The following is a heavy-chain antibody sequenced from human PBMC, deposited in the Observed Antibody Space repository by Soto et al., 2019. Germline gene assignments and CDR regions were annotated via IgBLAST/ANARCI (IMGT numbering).Heavy chain of an antibody. CDR2: ITSDRKTI. CDR3: VRDRDLGGDMAHGDF. J-gene: IGHJ4*01. Sequence: PGGSLRLSCAASGFTFSIYSMNWVRQAPGKGLEWVSYITSDRKTIHYADSVKGRFTIFRDRGRNSVFLQLNSLRDEDTAVYYCVRDRDLGGDMAHGDFRGQGTLVTVSS. D-gene: IGHD2-21*01. CDR1: GFTFSIYS. V-gene: IGHV3-48*02.